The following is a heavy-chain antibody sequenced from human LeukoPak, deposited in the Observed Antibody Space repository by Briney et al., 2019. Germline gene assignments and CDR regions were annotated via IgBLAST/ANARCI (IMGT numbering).Heavy chain of an antibody. D-gene: IGHD3-10*01. CDR1: GGSISSSHYY. CDR3: ARQISDYYYYYIDV. Sequence: PSETLSLTCTVSGGSISSSHYYWGWIRQTPGKGLEWIGTIYYSGTTYYNPSLESLATISEDTSKNQFSLTLRSVTAADTAVYYCARQISDYYYYYIDVWGKGTTVTVSS. CDR2: IYYSGTT. V-gene: IGHV4-39*01. J-gene: IGHJ6*03.